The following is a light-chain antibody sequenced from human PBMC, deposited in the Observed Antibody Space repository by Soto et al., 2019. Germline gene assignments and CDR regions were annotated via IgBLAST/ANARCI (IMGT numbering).Light chain of an antibody. J-gene: IGKJ1*01. V-gene: IGKV1-5*03. CDR1: QSISSW. Sequence: DIQMTQSPSTLSASVGDTVTITCRASQSISSWLAWYQQKPGKAPKLLIYKASYLQSWVPSTFSGSGSGTEFTLTISSLQPDDFATYYCQQYKSYSSWTFGQGTKVDIK. CDR2: KAS. CDR3: QQYKSYSSWT.